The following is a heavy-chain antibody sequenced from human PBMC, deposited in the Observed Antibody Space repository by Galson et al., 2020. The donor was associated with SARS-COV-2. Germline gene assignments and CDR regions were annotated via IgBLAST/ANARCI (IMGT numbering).Heavy chain of an antibody. Sequence: GGSLRLSCAASGFTFSSYGMHWVRQAPGKGLEWVAVIWYDGSNKYYADSVKGRFTISRDNSKNTLYLQMNSLRAEDTAVYYCARDLPLLAAVDDGYFDLWGRGTLVTVSS. D-gene: IGHD6-13*01. J-gene: IGHJ2*01. CDR3: ARDLPLLAAVDDGYFDL. CDR2: IWYDGSNK. V-gene: IGHV3-33*01. CDR1: GFTFSSYG.